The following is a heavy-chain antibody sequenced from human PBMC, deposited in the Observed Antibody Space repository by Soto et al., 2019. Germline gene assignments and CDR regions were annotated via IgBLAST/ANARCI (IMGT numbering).Heavy chain of an antibody. V-gene: IGHV1-69*13. CDR3: ARESAVAALDP. Sequence: SVKVSCKASGGTFSTAAISWVRQAPGQGLEWMGGIMPILRTADYAQKFQGRVTITADESTSTAYLELRSLRSEDTAVYYCARESAVAALDPWGQGTLVTVSS. D-gene: IGHD6-19*01. CDR1: GGTFSTAA. J-gene: IGHJ5*02. CDR2: IMPILRTA.